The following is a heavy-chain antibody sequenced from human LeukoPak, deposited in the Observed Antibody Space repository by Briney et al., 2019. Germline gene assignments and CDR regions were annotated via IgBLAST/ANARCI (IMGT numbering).Heavy chain of an antibody. Sequence: ASVKVSCKASGYTFTNYYIHWVRQAPGQGLEWMGILNPSGGTTSYTQKFQGRVTMTRDTSTGTVYMELSSLTSEDTAVFYCAGNRIPMVRGVTFDAFDIWGQGTRVTVSS. J-gene: IGHJ3*02. D-gene: IGHD3-10*01. CDR3: AGNRIPMVRGVTFDAFDI. CDR1: GYTFTNYY. CDR2: LNPSGGTT. V-gene: IGHV1-46*01.